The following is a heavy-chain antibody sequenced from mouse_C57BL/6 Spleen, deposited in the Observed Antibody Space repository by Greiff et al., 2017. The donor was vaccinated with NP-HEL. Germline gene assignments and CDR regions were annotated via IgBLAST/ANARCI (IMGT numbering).Heavy chain of an antibody. D-gene: IGHD1-1*01. CDR1: GYSITSGYD. CDR2: ISYSGST. CDR3: ARGGNYYGSSYYFDY. V-gene: IGHV3-1*01. J-gene: IGHJ2*01. Sequence: VQLKESGPGMVKPSQSLSLTCTVTGYSITSGYDWHWIRHFPGNKLEWMGYISYSGSTNYNPSLKSRISITHDTSKNHFFLKLNSVTTEDTATYYCARGGNYYGSSYYFDYWGQGTTLTVSS.